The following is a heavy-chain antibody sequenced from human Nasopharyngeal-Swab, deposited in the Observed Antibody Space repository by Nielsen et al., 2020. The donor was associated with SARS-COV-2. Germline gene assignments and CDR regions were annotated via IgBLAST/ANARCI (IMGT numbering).Heavy chain of an antibody. J-gene: IGHJ6*02. Sequence: ASVKVSYKASGYTFNNYYIHLVRQDPGQGLEWMGMINPGSGGTTYAQKFQGRVTMTRDTSTSTVFMDLSSLRSEDTAVYYCARRGRCSGSSCDMDVWGQGTTVTVSS. CDR1: GYTFNNYY. CDR3: ARRGRCSGSSCDMDV. D-gene: IGHD2-2*01. V-gene: IGHV1-46*02. CDR2: INPGSGGT.